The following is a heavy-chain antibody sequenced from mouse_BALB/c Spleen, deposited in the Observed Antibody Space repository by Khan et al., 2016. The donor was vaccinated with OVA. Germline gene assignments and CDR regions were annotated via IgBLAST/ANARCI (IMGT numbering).Heavy chain of an antibody. CDR1: GFSLTSYG. V-gene: IGHV2-9*02. CDR2: IWAGGST. CDR3: ARLEDI. J-gene: IGHJ2*01. D-gene: IGHD1-3*01. Sequence: VKLLESGPGLVAPSQSLSITCPVSGFSLTSYGVHWVHQPPGTGLEWLGVIWAGGSTNYNSALMSRLSISKDNSKSQVFLKMNSLQTDDTAMYYCARLEDIWGQGTTLTVSS.